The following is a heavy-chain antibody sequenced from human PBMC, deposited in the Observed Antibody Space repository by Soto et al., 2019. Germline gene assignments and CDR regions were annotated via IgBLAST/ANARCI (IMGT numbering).Heavy chain of an antibody. Sequence: PGGSLRLSCAASGFTFSSYTMSWVRQAPGKGLEWVSSISTSGGSTYYADSVKGRFTISRDNSKNTLYLQMNSLRAEDTAVYYCAKXSIAAAGYPDYYYGMDVWGQGTTVTVSS. CDR1: GFTFSSYT. J-gene: IGHJ6*02. CDR3: AKXSIAAAGYPDYYYGMDV. D-gene: IGHD6-13*01. CDR2: ISTSGGST. V-gene: IGHV3-23*01.